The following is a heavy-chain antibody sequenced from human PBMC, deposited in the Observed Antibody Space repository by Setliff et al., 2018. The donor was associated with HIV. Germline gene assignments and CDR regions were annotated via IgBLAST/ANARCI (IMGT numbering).Heavy chain of an antibody. CDR3: ARGEGILGA. V-gene: IGHV3-74*01. Sequence: HPGESLKISCAASGFTFSNYWMHWVRQAPGKGLVWVSRINTDGSDPIYADSVKGRFTVSRDNAKSTLYLQMNSLRPEDTAMYFCARGEGILGAWGQGTMVTVSS. CDR2: INTDGSDP. CDR1: GFTFSNYW. D-gene: IGHD1-26*01. J-gene: IGHJ3*01.